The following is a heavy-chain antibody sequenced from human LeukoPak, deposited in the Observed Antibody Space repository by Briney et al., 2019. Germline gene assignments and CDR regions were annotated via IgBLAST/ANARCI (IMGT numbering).Heavy chain of an antibody. D-gene: IGHD6-19*01. CDR3: ARARGGGAVAGSFDP. CDR1: GGTFSSYA. V-gene: IGHV1-69*13. Sequence: ASVKVSCKASGGTFSSYAISWVRQAPGQGLEWMGGIIPIFGTANYAQKFQGRVTITADESTSTAYMELSSLRSEDTAVYYCARARGGGAVAGSFDPWGQGTLVTVSS. CDR2: IIPIFGTA. J-gene: IGHJ5*02.